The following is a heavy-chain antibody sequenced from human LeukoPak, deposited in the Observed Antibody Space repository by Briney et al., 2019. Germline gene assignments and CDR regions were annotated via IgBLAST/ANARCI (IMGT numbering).Heavy chain of an antibody. Sequence: GGSLRLSCAASEFTVSSNYMSWARQAPGKGLEWVSVIYSGGSTYYADSVKGRFTISRDNSKNTLYLQMNSLRAEDTAVYYCAGGYYYDSALDYWGQGTLVTVSS. V-gene: IGHV3-53*01. CDR2: IYSGGST. J-gene: IGHJ4*02. CDR3: AGGYYYDSALDY. D-gene: IGHD3-22*01. CDR1: EFTVSSNY.